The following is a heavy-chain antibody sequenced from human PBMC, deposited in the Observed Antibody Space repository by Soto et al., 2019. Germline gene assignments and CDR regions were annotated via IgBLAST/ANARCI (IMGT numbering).Heavy chain of an antibody. V-gene: IGHV1-46*03. D-gene: IGHD4-17*01. J-gene: IGHJ6*03. CDR3: ARELTTEDYYYYYMDV. CDR2: INPSGGST. Sequence: ASVKVSCMASGYTFTSYYMHWVRQAPGQGLEWMGIINPSGGSTSYAQKFQGRVTMTRDTSTSTVYMELSSLRSEDTAVYYCARELTTEDYYYYYMDVWGKGTTVTVSS. CDR1: GYTFTSYY.